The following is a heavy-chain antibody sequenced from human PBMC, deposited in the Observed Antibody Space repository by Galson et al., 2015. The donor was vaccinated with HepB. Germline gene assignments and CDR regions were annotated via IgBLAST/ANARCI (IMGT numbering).Heavy chain of an antibody. D-gene: IGHD3-10*02. V-gene: IGHV3-30*18. J-gene: IGHJ5*02. Sequence: LRLSCAASRFSFSTSGMHWVRQAPGRGPEWVAAISSDGSNKDYSHSVKGRFSISRDNSNNTLFLQMNSLRAEDTAVYYCSKGAYRNILMSGGWFDPWGQGTLVTVSS. CDR2: ISSDGSNK. CDR1: RFSFSTSG. CDR3: SKGAYRNILMSGGWFDP.